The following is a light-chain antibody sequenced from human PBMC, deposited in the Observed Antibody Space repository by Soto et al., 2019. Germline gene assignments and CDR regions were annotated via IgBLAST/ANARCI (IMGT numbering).Light chain of an antibody. CDR1: SSDVGAYDY. J-gene: IGLJ3*02. CDR3: CSYAGTYILV. Sequence: QSALTQPRSVSGSPGQSVTISCTGTSSDVGAYDYVSWHQQHPGKAPKLMIYDVSKRPSGVPDRFSGSKSGNTASLTISGLQAEDEADYYCCSYAGTYILVFGGGTKVTVL. CDR2: DVS. V-gene: IGLV2-11*01.